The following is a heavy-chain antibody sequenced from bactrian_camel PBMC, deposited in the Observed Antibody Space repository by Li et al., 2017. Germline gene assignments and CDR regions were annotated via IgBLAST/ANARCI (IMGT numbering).Heavy chain of an antibody. CDR3: VLVPYSCQTWSWAWPRD. D-gene: IGHD6*01. CDR2: IVRRTGDGTT. J-gene: IGHJ4*01. V-gene: IGHV3S63*01. Sequence: HVQLVESGGGSVQAGGSLRLSCAISGRSNENYFLAWFRQPPGKEREELASIVRRTGDGTTNYADSVKGRFTISLENAVNDNGKNTMYLQLNALLPEDTAMYFCVLVPYSCQTWSWAWPRDWGQGTQVTVS. CDR1: GRSNENYF.